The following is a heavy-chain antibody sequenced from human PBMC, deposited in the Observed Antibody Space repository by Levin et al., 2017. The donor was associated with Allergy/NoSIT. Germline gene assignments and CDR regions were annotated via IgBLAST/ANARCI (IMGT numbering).Heavy chain of an antibody. CDR2: IDPSDSYT. J-gene: IGHJ3*01. D-gene: IGHD4-23*01. Sequence: GESLKISCKVSGYTFTNYWITWVRQMPGKGLEWMGRIDPSDSYTDYSPSFQGHVSVSADKSISTVYLQWSSLKASDTAMYYCARHYGGNSCRFRAFDVWGQGTMVTVSS. CDR3: ARHYGGNSCRFRAFDV. V-gene: IGHV5-10-1*01. CDR1: GYTFTNYW.